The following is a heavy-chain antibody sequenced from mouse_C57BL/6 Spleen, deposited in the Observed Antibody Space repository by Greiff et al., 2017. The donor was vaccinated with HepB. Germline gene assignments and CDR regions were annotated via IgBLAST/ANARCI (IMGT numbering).Heavy chain of an antibody. CDR2: IYPGDGDT. D-gene: IGHD1-1*01. V-gene: IGHV1-82*01. Sequence: VQLQQSGPELVKPGASVKISCKASGYAFSSSWMNWVKQRPGKGLEWIGRIYPGDGDTNYNGKFKGKATLTADKSSSTAYMQRSSLTSEDSAVYFCAREVTTVDWYFDVWGTGTTVTVSS. CDR3: AREVTTVDWYFDV. CDR1: GYAFSSSW. J-gene: IGHJ1*03.